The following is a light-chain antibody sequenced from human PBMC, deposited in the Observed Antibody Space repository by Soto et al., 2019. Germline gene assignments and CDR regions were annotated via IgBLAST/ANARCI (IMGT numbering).Light chain of an antibody. Sequence: VMTQSPPTLSVSPGERATLSCRASQSVSTDLAWYQQKPGQAPRLLIYGASTRATDVPARFSGGGSGTEFTLTISSLHPEDVAIYYCQQYNDCPPITFGPGTKVDIK. J-gene: IGKJ3*01. CDR1: QSVSTD. CDR2: GAS. V-gene: IGKV3-15*01. CDR3: QQYNDCPPIT.